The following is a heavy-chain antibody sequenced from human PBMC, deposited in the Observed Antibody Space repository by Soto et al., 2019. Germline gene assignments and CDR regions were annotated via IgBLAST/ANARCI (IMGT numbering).Heavy chain of an antibody. V-gene: IGHV4-30-2*01. CDR1: GGSITIGGYC. CDR2: ICHSGNT. J-gene: IGHJ5*02. CDR3: ARVWFGEGSWFDP. Sequence: QLQLQESGSGLVKPSQTLSLTCTVSGGSITIGGYCWSWIRQPPRQGLEWIGYICHSGNTYYNPSLKRRVTTSLDRSKNQFSLNLGSVTAADTAVYYCARVWFGEGSWFDPWGQGPLVTVSS. D-gene: IGHD3-10*01.